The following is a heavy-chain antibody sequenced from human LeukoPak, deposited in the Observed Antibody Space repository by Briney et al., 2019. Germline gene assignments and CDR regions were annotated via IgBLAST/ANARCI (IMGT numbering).Heavy chain of an antibody. CDR2: IYHSGST. CDR3: ARDHHDFWSGKID. CDR1: GGSISSGGYY. J-gene: IGHJ4*02. D-gene: IGHD3-3*01. V-gene: IGHV4-30-2*01. Sequence: SETLSLTCTVSGGSISSGGYYWSWIRQPPGKGLEWIGYIYHSGSTYYNPSLKSRVTISVDRSKNQFSLKLSSVTAADTAVYYCARDHHDFWSGKIDWGQGTLVTVSS.